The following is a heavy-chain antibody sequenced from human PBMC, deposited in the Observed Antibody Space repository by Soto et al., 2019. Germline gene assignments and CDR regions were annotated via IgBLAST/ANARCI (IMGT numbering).Heavy chain of an antibody. CDR2: IYYSGST. J-gene: IGHJ6*02. D-gene: IGHD3-3*01. Sequence: SETLSLTCTVSGGSISSYYWSWIRQPPGKGLEWIGYIYYSGSTNYNPSLKSRVTISVDTSKNQFSLKLSSVTAADTAVYYCARGAKNYDFWSGYNYGMHVWCQATTLTVSS. V-gene: IGHV4-59*01. CDR1: GGSISSYY. CDR3: ARGAKNYDFWSGYNYGMHV.